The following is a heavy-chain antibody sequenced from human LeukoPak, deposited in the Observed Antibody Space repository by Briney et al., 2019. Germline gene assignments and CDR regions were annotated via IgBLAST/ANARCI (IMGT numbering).Heavy chain of an antibody. D-gene: IGHD6-19*01. V-gene: IGHV1-24*01. CDR2: FDPEHNKI. CDR1: GYKFTDLS. J-gene: IGHJ4*02. Sequence: ASVKVSCKVSGYKFTDLSIHWVRQAPGKGLEWMGGFDPEHNKIIYAQNFRGRVTMSEDTSTDTAYMELSSLRSEDTAVYYCARGGWYAYYFDYWGQGTLVTVSS. CDR3: ARGGWYAYYFDY.